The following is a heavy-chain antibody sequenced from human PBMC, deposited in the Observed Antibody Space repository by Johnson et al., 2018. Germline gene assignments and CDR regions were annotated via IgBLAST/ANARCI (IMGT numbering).Heavy chain of an antibody. D-gene: IGHD3/OR15-3a*01. Sequence: VQLVQSGGGLVQPGRSLRLSCAASGFTFDVYAMHWVRQVPGKGLEWVSGISWDSGNIAYADSVKGRFTISRDNAKNSLYLQMNSLRAEDTALYYCARLGEGDFWTDPPGIWGQGTMVTVSS. CDR1: GFTFDVYA. V-gene: IGHV3-9*01. CDR3: ARLGEGDFWTDPPGI. CDR2: ISWDSGNI. J-gene: IGHJ3*02.